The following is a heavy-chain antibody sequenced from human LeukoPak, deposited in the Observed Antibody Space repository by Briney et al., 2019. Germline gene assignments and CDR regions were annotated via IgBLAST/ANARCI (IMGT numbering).Heavy chain of an antibody. CDR3: ARDLVSSSWYGLGFDY. D-gene: IGHD6-13*01. J-gene: IGHJ4*02. CDR1: GFTFSSYS. V-gene: IGHV3-21*01. Sequence: GGSLRLSCAASGFTFSSYSMNWVRQAPGKGLEWVSSISSTSYYIYYADSVKGRFTISRDNAKNSLYLQMNSLRAEDTAVYYCARDLVSSSWYGLGFDYWGQGTLVIVSS. CDR2: ISSTSYYI.